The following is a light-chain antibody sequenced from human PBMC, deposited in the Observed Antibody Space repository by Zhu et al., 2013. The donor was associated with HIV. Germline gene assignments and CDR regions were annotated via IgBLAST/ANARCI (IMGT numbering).Light chain of an antibody. CDR3: NSHRSGTTLVL. J-gene: IGLJ2*01. Sequence: QSALTQPASVSGSPGQSITISCTGTSSDLGTYNYVSWYQQYPGKAPKLMIYDVSNRPSGVSNRFSGSKSGNTASLTISGLQDDDEAEYYCNSHRSGTTLVLFGGGTKVTVL. CDR2: DVS. V-gene: IGLV2-14*01. CDR1: SSDLGTYNY.